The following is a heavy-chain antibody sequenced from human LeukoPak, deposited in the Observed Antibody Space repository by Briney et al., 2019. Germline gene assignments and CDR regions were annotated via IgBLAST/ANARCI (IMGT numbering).Heavy chain of an antibody. CDR2: INPNSGGT. Sequence: VASVKVSCKASGYTFTGYYMHWVRQAPGQGLEWMGWINPNSGGTNYAQKFQGRVTMTRDTSISTAYMELSRLRSDDTAVYYCARRWPMKGAFDIWGQGTMVTVSS. J-gene: IGHJ3*02. D-gene: IGHD3-22*01. CDR3: ARRWPMKGAFDI. V-gene: IGHV1-2*02. CDR1: GYTFTGYY.